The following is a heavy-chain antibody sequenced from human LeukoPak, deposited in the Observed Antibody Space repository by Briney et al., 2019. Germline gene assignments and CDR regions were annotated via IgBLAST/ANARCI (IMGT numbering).Heavy chain of an antibody. D-gene: IGHD3-10*01. CDR2: IYYSGST. CDR1: GGSISSYY. Sequence: SETLSLTCTVSGGSISSYYWSWIRQPPGKGLEWIGYIYYSGSTNYNPSLKSRVTISVDTSKNQFPLKLSSVTAADTAVYYCARWPWFGELIAFDIWGQGTMVTVSS. V-gene: IGHV4-59*01. CDR3: ARWPWFGELIAFDI. J-gene: IGHJ3*02.